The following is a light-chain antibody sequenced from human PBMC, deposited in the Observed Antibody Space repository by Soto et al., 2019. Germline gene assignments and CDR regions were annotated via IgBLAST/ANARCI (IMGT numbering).Light chain of an antibody. Sequence: QSVLTQPPSASGTPGQRVTISCSGTNSNIGSNFVYWYQHLPGTTPKLLVFSYNQRPSGVPDRFSGSKSGSSASLAISGLRSEDEADYYCSSYSSVTTLWVFGGGTKLTVL. CDR1: NSNIGSNF. CDR3: SSYSSVTTLWV. CDR2: SYN. J-gene: IGLJ3*02. V-gene: IGLV1-47*02.